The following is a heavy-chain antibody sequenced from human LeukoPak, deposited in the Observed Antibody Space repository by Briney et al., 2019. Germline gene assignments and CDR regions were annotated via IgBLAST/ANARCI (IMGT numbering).Heavy chain of an antibody. Sequence: GASVKVSCKASGYTFTSYAMHWVRQAPGQRLEWMGWINAGNGNTKYSQKFQGRVTITRDTSASTAYMELSSLRSEDTAVYYCARVSGSGGSKYYFDYWGQVTLVTVSS. CDR3: ARVSGSGGSKYYFDY. CDR1: GYTFTSYA. D-gene: IGHD3-10*01. V-gene: IGHV1-3*01. J-gene: IGHJ4*02. CDR2: INAGNGNT.